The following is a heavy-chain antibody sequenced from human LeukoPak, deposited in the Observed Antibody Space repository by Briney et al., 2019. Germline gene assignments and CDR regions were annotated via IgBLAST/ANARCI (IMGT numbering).Heavy chain of an antibody. CDR2: ISSSSSYI. Sequence: GGSLRLSCAASGFIFSSYAMSWVRQAPGKGLEWVSSISSSSSYIYYADSVKGRFTISRDNAKNSLYLQMNSLRAEDTAVYYCARDSAVAAYGMDVWGQGTTVTVSS. D-gene: IGHD6-19*01. J-gene: IGHJ6*02. CDR3: ARDSAVAAYGMDV. CDR1: GFIFSSYA. V-gene: IGHV3-21*01.